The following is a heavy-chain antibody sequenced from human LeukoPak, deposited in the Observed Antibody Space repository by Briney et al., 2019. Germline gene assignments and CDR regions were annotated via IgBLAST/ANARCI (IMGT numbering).Heavy chain of an antibody. CDR2: IKQDGSEK. CDR1: GFTFSSYW. V-gene: IGHV3-7*04. D-gene: IGHD5-12*01. J-gene: IGHJ4*02. CDR3: ARAGYSGYDFARLGSYYFDY. Sequence: GGSLRLSCAASGFTFSSYWMSWVRQAPGKGLEWVANIKQDGSEKYYVDSVKGRFTISRDNAKNSLYLQMNSLRAEDTAVYYCARAGYSGYDFARLGSYYFDYWGQGTLVTVSS.